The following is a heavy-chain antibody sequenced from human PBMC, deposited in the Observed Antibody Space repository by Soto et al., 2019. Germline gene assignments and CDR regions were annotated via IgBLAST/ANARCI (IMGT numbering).Heavy chain of an antibody. D-gene: IGHD3-22*01. J-gene: IGHJ4*02. CDR1: GYTFNKYP. CDR2: INPGNGDT. V-gene: IGHV1-3*01. Sequence: QVQVVQSGAEVKKPGASVKVSCKTSGYTFNKYPIHWVRQAPGQGLEWMGWINPGNGDTGYSQKFPDRVTITRDTSASTAYMDLSSLRSEDTAVYYCARKDYYDSGMYYFDYWGQGTLVTVSS. CDR3: ARKDYYDSGMYYFDY.